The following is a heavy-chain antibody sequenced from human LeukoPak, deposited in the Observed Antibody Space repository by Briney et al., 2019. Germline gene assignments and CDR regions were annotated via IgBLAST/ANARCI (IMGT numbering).Heavy chain of an antibody. V-gene: IGHV3-15*01. Sequence: GGSLRLSCAASGFTFSNAWMSWFRQAPGKGLEWVGRIKSKTDGGTTDYAAPVKGKFTISRDDSKNTLHLQMNSLRAEDTAVYYCAKDIEAYCSSTSCYTVNYYMDVWGKGTTVTVSS. CDR3: AKDIEAYCSSTSCYTVNYYMDV. D-gene: IGHD2-2*02. CDR1: GFTFSNAW. CDR2: IKSKTDGGTT. J-gene: IGHJ6*03.